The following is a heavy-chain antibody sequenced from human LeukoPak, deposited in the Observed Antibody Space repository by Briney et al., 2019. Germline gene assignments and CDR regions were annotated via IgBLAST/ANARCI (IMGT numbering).Heavy chain of an antibody. D-gene: IGHD3-22*01. J-gene: IGHJ4*02. Sequence: GRSLRLSCAASGFTFSSYAMHWVRQAPGKGLEWVAVISYDGSNKYYADSVKGRFTISRDNSKNTLYLQMNSLRAEDTAAYYCARSQDMGTYYYDSSGYFDYWGQGTLVTVSS. CDR3: ARSQDMGTYYYDSSGYFDY. V-gene: IGHV3-30-3*01. CDR2: ISYDGSNK. CDR1: GFTFSSYA.